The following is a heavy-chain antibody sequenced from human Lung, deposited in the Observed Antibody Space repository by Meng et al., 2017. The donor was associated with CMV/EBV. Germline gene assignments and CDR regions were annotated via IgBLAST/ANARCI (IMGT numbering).Heavy chain of an antibody. J-gene: IGHJ4*02. CDR1: GFTFNSYA. CDR2: ISETSSYI. D-gene: IGHD1-1*01. CDR3: VRDWKYS. V-gene: IGHV3-21*01. Sequence: GGSXRLSCAASGFTFNSYAMNWVRQAPGNGLEWVSYISETSSYIYYSDSVKGRFTISRDNANNSLYLQMSSLRAEDTALYYCVRDWKYSWGQGTLVTVSS.